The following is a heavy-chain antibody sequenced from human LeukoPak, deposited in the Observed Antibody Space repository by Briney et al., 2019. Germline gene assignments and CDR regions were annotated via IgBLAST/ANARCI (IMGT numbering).Heavy chain of an antibody. CDR1: GYTFTSYA. Sequence: GASVKVSCRASGYTFTSYAMNWVRQAPGQGLEWMGWINTNTGNPTYAQGFTGRFVFSLDTSVCTAYLQISSLKAEDTAVYYCARTPNTPTYYYDSSGYYYYFDYWGQGTLVTVSS. CDR2: INTNTGNP. V-gene: IGHV7-4-1*02. D-gene: IGHD3-22*01. J-gene: IGHJ4*02. CDR3: ARTPNTPTYYYDSSGYYYYFDY.